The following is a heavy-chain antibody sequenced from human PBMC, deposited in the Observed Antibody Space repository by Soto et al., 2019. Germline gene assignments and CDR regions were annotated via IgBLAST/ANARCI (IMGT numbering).Heavy chain of an antibody. CDR2: ISGSGGST. V-gene: IGHV3-23*01. Sequence: EVQLLESGGGLVQPGGSLRLSCAASGFTFSSYAMSWVRQAPGKGLEWVSAISGSGGSTYYADSVKGRFTISRDNAKNTLYLQMTSLRAEDTAVYYCAEDHCSSTSCSADAFDIWGQGTMVTVSS. J-gene: IGHJ3*02. D-gene: IGHD2-2*01. CDR3: AEDHCSSTSCSADAFDI. CDR1: GFTFSSYA.